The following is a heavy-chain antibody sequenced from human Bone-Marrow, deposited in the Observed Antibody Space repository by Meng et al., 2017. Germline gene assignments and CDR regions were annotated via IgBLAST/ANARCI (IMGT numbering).Heavy chain of an antibody. CDR3: ARDDSSGYFGY. D-gene: IGHD3-22*01. V-gene: IGHV3-21*01. CDR1: GFTFSSYS. J-gene: IGHJ4*02. CDR2: ISSSSSYI. Sequence: GGSLRLSCAASGFTFSSYSMNWVRQAPGKGLEWVSSISSSSSYIYYADSVKGRFTISRDNAKNSLYLQMNSLRAEDTGVYYCARDDSSGYFGYWGQGTLVTVSS.